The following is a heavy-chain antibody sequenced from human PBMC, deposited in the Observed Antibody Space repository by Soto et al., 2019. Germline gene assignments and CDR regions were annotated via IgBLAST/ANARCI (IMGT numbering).Heavy chain of an antibody. Sequence: SETLSLTCAVYGGSFSGYYWSWIRQPPGKGLEWIGEINHSGSTNYNPSLKSGVTISVETSKNQFSLKLSSVTAADTAVYYCARKLTRWLLDKNYYYYYMDVWGKGTTVTVSS. CDR1: GGSFSGYY. D-gene: IGHD2-15*01. J-gene: IGHJ6*03. CDR3: ARKLTRWLLDKNYYYYYMDV. V-gene: IGHV4-34*01. CDR2: INHSGST.